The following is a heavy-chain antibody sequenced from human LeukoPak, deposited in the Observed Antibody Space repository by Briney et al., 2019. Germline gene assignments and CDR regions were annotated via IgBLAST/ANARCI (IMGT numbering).Heavy chain of an antibody. V-gene: IGHV1-69*05. CDR1: GGTFSSYA. CDR3: AREGQQLVVYYFDY. J-gene: IGHJ4*02. D-gene: IGHD6-13*01. Sequence: ASVKVSCKASGGTFSSYAISWVRQAPGQGLEWMGRIIPIFGTANYAQKFQGRVMITTDESTSTAYMELSSLRSEDTAVYYCAREGQQLVVYYFDYWGQGTLVTVSS. CDR2: IIPIFGTA.